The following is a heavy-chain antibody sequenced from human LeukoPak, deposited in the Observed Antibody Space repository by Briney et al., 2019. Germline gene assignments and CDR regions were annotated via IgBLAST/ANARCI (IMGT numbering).Heavy chain of an antibody. D-gene: IGHD5-18*01. CDR3: ARGQWGYSYASDYYYYYMDV. Sequence: SVKVSCKASGGTFSSYAISWVRQAPGQGLEWMGGIIPIFGTANYTQKFQGRVTITADESTSTAYMELSNLRSEDTAVYYCARGQWGYSYASDYYYYYMDVWGKGTTVTVSS. CDR2: IIPIFGTA. V-gene: IGHV1-69*13. J-gene: IGHJ6*03. CDR1: GGTFSSYA.